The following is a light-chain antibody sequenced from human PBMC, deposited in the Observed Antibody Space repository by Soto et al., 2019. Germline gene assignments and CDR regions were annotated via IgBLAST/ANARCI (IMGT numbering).Light chain of an antibody. CDR3: QKYKSAPFT. CDR2: AAS. CDR1: QDISNY. J-gene: IGKJ3*01. V-gene: IGKV1-27*01. Sequence: DIPVTQSPASLSASVGDRVTMTCRASQDISNYLAWYQQRPGEVPKLLVYAASTLESGVSVRFSGSGSGTEFTLTISSLQPEDVATYYCQKYKSAPFTFGPGTKVDVK.